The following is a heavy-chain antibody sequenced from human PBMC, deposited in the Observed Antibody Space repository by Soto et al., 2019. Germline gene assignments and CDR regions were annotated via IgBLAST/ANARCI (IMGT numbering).Heavy chain of an antibody. CDR3: ARPRGYYDSSGYYRLGYFDY. J-gene: IGHJ4*02. D-gene: IGHD3-22*01. CDR1: GGTFSSYA. V-gene: IGHV1-69*06. CDR2: SIPIFGTA. Sequence: QVQLVQSGAEVKKPGSSVKVSCKASGGTFSSYAISWVRQAPGQGLEWMGGSIPIFGTANYAQKFQGRVTITADKSTSTAYMELSSLRSEDTAVYYCARPRGYYDSSGYYRLGYFDYWGQGTLVTVSS.